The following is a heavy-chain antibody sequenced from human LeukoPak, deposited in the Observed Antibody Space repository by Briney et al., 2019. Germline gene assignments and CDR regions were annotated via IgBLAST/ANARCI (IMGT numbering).Heavy chain of an antibody. D-gene: IGHD6-19*01. J-gene: IGHJ4*02. CDR2: ISSDSLIT. CDR3: ARGGCDY. Sequence: GGSLRLSCSAAGFSFASYGMSWLRQAPGKGLEWLSYISSDSLITEYADSVKGRFTISRDNAKNTLYLQMNSLRAEDTAVYYCARGGCDYWGQGTLVTVSS. V-gene: IGHV3-48*04. CDR1: GFSFASYG.